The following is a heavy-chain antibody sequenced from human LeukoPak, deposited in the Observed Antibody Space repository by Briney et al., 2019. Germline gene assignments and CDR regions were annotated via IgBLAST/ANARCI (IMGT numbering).Heavy chain of an antibody. CDR2: ISGSGGST. CDR1: GFTFSSYA. J-gene: IGHJ6*02. Sequence: GGSLRLSCAASGFTFSSYAMSWVRQAPGKGLGWVSAISGSGGSTYYADSVKGRFTISRDNSKNTLYLQMNSLRAEDTAVYYCARTYSSSSGRKYYYYYGMDVWGQGTTVTVSS. V-gene: IGHV3-23*01. D-gene: IGHD6-6*01. CDR3: ARTYSSSSGRKYYYYYGMDV.